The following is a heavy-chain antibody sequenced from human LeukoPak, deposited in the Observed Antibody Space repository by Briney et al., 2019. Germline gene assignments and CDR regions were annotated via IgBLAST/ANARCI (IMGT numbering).Heavy chain of an antibody. D-gene: IGHD1-1*01. J-gene: IGHJ3*02. V-gene: IGHV3-72*01. CDR1: GFTFSDHY. Sequence: GGSLRLSCAASGFTFSDHYMDWVRQAPGKGQEWVGRTRNKANSYTTEYAASVKGRFTISRDDSKNSLYLQMNSLKTEDTAVYYCARELERFEDAFDIWGQGTMVTVSS. CDR2: TRNKANSYTT. CDR3: ARELERFEDAFDI.